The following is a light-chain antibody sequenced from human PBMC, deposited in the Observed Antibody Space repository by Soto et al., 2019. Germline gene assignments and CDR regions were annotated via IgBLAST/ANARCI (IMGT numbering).Light chain of an antibody. J-gene: IGLJ1*01. CDR3: QSYDSGPSGYA. CDR1: GSNIGAGYD. Sequence: QSVLTQPPSVSGAPGQRVTISCTGSGSNIGAGYDVHWYQQLPGTAPKLLIFANINRPSGVPDRFSGSKSGTSASLAITGLRAEDEADYYCQSYDSGPSGYAFGTGTKVTVL. CDR2: ANI. V-gene: IGLV1-40*01.